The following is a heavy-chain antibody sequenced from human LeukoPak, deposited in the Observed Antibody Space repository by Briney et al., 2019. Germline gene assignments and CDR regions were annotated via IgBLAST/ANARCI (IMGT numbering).Heavy chain of an antibody. V-gene: IGHV4-34*01. J-gene: IGHJ2*01. CDR3: ARDLRYFDL. Sequence: SETLSLTCAVYGGSFSGYYWSWIRQPPGKGLEWIGEINHSGSTNYNPSLKSRVTISVDTFKNQFSLKLSSVTAADTAVYYCARDLRYFDLWGRGTLVTVSS. CDR2: INHSGST. CDR1: GGSFSGYY.